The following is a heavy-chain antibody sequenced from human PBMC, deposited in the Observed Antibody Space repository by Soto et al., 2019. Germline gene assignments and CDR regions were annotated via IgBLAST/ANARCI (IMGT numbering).Heavy chain of an antibody. Sequence: GSLRLSCAASGFTFSSYGMHWVRPAPGKGLEWGAVIWYDGSNKYYADSVKGRFTISRDNSKNTLYLQMNSLRAEDTAVYYCARDQDDILTGFGMDVWGQGTTVTVSS. V-gene: IGHV3-33*08. CDR3: ARDQDDILTGFGMDV. J-gene: IGHJ6*02. CDR1: GFTFSSYG. D-gene: IGHD3-9*01. CDR2: IWYDGSNK.